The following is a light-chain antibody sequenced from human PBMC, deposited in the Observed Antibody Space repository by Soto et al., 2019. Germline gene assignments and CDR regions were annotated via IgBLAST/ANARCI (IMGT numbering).Light chain of an antibody. CDR3: NSFSTSSTLYV. CDR2: EGS. J-gene: IGLJ1*01. V-gene: IGLV2-14*01. Sequence: QSVLTQPASVSGSPGQSITISCTGTSSDVGGSDYVSWYQQHPGKAPKLMIYEGSKRPSGVSDHFSGSKSGNTASLTISGLQPEDEADYYCNSFSTSSTLYVFGTGTKVTVL. CDR1: SSDVGGSDY.